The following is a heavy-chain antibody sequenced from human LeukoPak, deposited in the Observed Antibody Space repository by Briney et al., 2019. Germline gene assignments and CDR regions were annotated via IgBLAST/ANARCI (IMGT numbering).Heavy chain of an antibody. Sequence: SQTLSLTCAVSGGSISSGGYSWSWIRQPPGMGLEWIVYIYHSGSTYYNPSLKSRVTTSVDRSKNQFSLKLSSVTAADTAVYYCARFGSGSWGSWFDPWGQGTLVTVSS. CDR3: ARFGSGSWGSWFDP. V-gene: IGHV4-30-2*01. CDR2: IYHSGST. J-gene: IGHJ5*02. CDR1: GGSISSGGYS. D-gene: IGHD3-10*01.